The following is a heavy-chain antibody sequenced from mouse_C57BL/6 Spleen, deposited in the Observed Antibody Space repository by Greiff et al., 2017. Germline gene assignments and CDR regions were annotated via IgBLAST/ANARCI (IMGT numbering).Heavy chain of an antibody. CDR1: GYTFTSYW. CDR3: ARRSHWYFDG. CDR2: IYPSDSET. Sequence: QVQLQQPGAELVRPGSSVKLSCKASGYTFTSYWMDWVKQRPGQGLEWIGNIYPSDSETHYNQKFKDKATLTVDKSSSTAYMQLSSLTSEDSAVYYCARRSHWYFDGWGTGTTVTVSS. J-gene: IGHJ1*03. D-gene: IGHD1-1*01. V-gene: IGHV1-61*01.